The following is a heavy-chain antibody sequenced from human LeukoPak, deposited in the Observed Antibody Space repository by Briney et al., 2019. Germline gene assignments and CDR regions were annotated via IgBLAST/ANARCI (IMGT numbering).Heavy chain of an antibody. D-gene: IGHD6-13*01. J-gene: IGHJ6*02. V-gene: IGHV4-61*02. CDR3: ARPIAAAPNYYYYYGMDV. Sequence: SSETLSLTCTVSGGSIKSGTDYWSWIRQPAGKGLEWIGRIHPSGSPNYNPSLKSRVTVSVDTSKNQFSLKLSSVTAADTAVYYCARPIAAAPNYYYYYGMDVWGQGTTVTVSS. CDR2: IHPSGSP. CDR1: GGSIKSGTDY.